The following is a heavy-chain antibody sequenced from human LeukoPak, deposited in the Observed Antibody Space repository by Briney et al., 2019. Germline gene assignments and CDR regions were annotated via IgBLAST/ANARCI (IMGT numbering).Heavy chain of an antibody. CDR1: GGTFSSYA. CDR2: IIPIFGTA. Sequence: SVKVSSKASGGTFSSYAISWVRHAPGQGREWMGGIIPIFGTANYAQKFQGRVTITAHESTSTAYMELSSLRSEDTAVYYCARSAYVEKDILTGYHYYYGMDVWGQGTTVTVSS. J-gene: IGHJ6*02. CDR3: ARSAYVEKDILTGYHYYYGMDV. D-gene: IGHD3-9*01. V-gene: IGHV1-69*01.